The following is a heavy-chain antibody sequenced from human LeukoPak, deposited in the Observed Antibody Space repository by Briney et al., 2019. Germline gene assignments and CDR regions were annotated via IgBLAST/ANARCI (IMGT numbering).Heavy chain of an antibody. CDR1: GYTLTELS. J-gene: IGHJ4*02. V-gene: IGHV1-24*01. D-gene: IGHD3-10*01. Sequence: GASVKVSCKVSGYTLTELSMHWVRQAPGKGLEWMGGFDPEDGETIYAQKFQCRVTMTEDTSTDTAYMELSSLRSEDTAVYYCATVSYYYGSGSYLIPKMGGHFDYWGQGTLVTVSS. CDR2: FDPEDGET. CDR3: ATVSYYYGSGSYLIPKMGGHFDY.